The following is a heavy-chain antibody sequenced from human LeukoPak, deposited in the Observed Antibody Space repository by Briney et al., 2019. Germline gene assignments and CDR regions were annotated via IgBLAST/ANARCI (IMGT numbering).Heavy chain of an antibody. V-gene: IGHV1-69*13. D-gene: IGHD4-23*01. Sequence: ASVKVSCKASGGTFSSYAISWVRQAPGQGLEWMGGVIPIFGTANYAQKFQGRVTITADESTSTAYMELSSLRSEDTAVYYCARRTVVNYFDYWGQGTLVTVSS. J-gene: IGHJ4*02. CDR2: VIPIFGTA. CDR3: ARRTVVNYFDY. CDR1: GGTFSSYA.